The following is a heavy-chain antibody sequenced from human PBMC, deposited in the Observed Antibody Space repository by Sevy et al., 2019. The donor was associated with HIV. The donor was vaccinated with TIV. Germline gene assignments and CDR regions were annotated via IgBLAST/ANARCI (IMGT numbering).Heavy chain of an antibody. Sequence: GGSLRLSCSASGFTFSSYAMHWVRQAPGKGLEYVSAISSNGGSTYYADSVKGRFTISRDNSKNTLYLQMSSLRAEDTVLYYCVKDMAGGVCHTGPSCYYYGMDVWGQGTTVTVSS. J-gene: IGHJ6*02. CDR3: VKDMAGGVCHTGPSCYYYGMDV. CDR1: GFTFSSYA. V-gene: IGHV3-64D*06. CDR2: ISSNGGST. D-gene: IGHD2-8*02.